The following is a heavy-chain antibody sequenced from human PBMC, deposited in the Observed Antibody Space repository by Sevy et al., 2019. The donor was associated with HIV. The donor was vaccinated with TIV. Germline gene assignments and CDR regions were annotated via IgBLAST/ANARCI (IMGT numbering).Heavy chain of an antibody. J-gene: IGHJ5*02. CDR2: ISSSSSTI. Sequence: GGSLRLSCAASGFTFSRYSMNWVRQAPGKGLEWVSYISSSSSTIYYADSVKGRFTISRDNAKNSLYLQMNSLRDEDTAVYYCARGQRRDGYGWRRFDPWGQGTLVTVSS. V-gene: IGHV3-48*02. CDR3: ARGQRRDGYGWRRFDP. D-gene: IGHD5-12*01. CDR1: GFTFSRYS.